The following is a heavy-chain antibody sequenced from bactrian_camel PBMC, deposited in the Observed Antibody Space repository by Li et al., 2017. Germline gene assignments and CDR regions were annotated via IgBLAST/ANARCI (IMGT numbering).Heavy chain of an antibody. CDR2: TNDAGGIT. J-gene: IGHJ4*01. Sequence: DVQLVESGGGLVQPGGSLRLSCAASGFAFSVTAMSWVRRAPGKGLEWVSSTNDAGGITYYEDSVKGRFTISRDNAKNTLYLQLNSLKTEDTAMYSCAKVFGEKYWSQGTQVTVS. CDR3: AKVFGEKY. V-gene: IGHV3S31*01. CDR1: GFAFSVTA.